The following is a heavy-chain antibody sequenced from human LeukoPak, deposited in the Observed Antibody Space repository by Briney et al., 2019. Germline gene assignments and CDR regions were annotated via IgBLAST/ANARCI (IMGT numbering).Heavy chain of an antibody. Sequence: PSETLSLTCAVSGYSISSGYYWGWVRQPPGKGLEWIGSSYHSGNTNYNPSLKSRVTISVDTSKNQFSLKVSSVTAADTALYYFARWYSSSGYLDYWGQGTLVTVSS. D-gene: IGHD6-6*01. V-gene: IGHV4-38-2*01. J-gene: IGHJ4*02. CDR2: SYHSGNT. CDR1: GYSISSGYY. CDR3: ARWYSSSGYLDY.